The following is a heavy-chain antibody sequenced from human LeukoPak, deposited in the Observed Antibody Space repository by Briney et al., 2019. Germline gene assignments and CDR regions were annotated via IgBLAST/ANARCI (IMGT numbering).Heavy chain of an antibody. CDR2: IYYSGST. CDR3: ARQYDYDSSGYYFGY. J-gene: IGHJ4*02. Sequence: SETLSLICTVSSGSIRNYHWSWIRQPPGKGLEWVGYIYYSGSTNYNPSLESRVTISVDMSKNQFSLKLSSVTAADTAVYYCARQYDYDSSGYYFGYWGQGTLVTVSS. V-gene: IGHV4-59*08. D-gene: IGHD3-22*01. CDR1: SGSIRNYH.